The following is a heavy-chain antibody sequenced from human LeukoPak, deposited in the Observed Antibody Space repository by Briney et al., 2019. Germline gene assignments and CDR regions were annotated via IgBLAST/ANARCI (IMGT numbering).Heavy chain of an antibody. D-gene: IGHD2-2*01. CDR3: ATVGCSSTSCYATYWFDP. CDR2: FDPEDGET. Sequence: ASVKVSCKVFGYTLTELSMHWVRQAPGKGLEWMGGFDPEDGETIYAQKFQGRVTMTEDTSTDTAYMELSSLRSEDTAVYYCATVGCSSTSCYATYWFDPWGQGTLVTVSS. V-gene: IGHV1-24*01. J-gene: IGHJ5*02. CDR1: GYTLTELS.